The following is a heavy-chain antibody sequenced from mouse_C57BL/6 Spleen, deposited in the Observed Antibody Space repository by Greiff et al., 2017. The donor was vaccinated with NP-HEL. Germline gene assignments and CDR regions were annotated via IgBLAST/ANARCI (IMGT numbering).Heavy chain of an antibody. D-gene: IGHD3-2*02. CDR1: GYSFTGYY. CDR3: ARGEGSSGYEMDY. CDR2: INPSTGGT. V-gene: IGHV1-42*01. Sequence: DVQLQESGPELVKPGASVKISCKASGYSFTGYYMNWVKQSPEKSLEWIGEINPSTGGTTYNQKFKAKATLTVDKSSSTAYMQRKSLTSEDSAVYYCARGEGSSGYEMDYWGQGTSVTVSS. J-gene: IGHJ4*01.